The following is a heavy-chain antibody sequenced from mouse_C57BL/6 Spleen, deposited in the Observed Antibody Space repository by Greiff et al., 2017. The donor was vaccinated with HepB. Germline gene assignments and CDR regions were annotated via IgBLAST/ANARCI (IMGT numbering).Heavy chain of an antibody. CDR2: IYPGDGDT. Sequence: VKLQESGPELVKPGASVKISCKASGYAFSSSWMNWVKQRPGKGLEWIGRIYPGDGDTNYNGKFKGKATLTADKSSSTAYMQLSSLTSEDSAVYFCARAVGSSYFDVWGTGTTVTVSS. J-gene: IGHJ1*03. CDR1: GYAFSSSW. D-gene: IGHD1-1*01. CDR3: ARAVGSSYFDV. V-gene: IGHV1-82*01.